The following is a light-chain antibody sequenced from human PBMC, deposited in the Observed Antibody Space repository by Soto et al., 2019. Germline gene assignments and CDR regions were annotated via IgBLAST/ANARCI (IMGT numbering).Light chain of an antibody. CDR1: AFIRS. CDR2: AAS. Sequence: DTEKIQSPSPAPAFFGYRVTITRWPVAFIRSLACYQHKPGRCHNLLIHAASSLHSGVPSRFSGSGSGADFPLTISSLQPDDCATYYCQQSYSTPQTFGQGTKV. CDR3: QQSYSTPQT. V-gene: IGKV1-39*01. J-gene: IGKJ1*01.